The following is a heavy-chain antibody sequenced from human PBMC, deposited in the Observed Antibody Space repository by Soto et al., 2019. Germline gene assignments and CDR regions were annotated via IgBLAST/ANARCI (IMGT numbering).Heavy chain of an antibody. CDR2: ISYDGSNQ. J-gene: IGHJ4*02. CDR3: AKDQASGQGSFDS. V-gene: IGHV3-30*18. Sequence: VKLVESGGGVVQPGGSLRLSCAASGFTFNIYGMHWVRQAPDKGLEWVALISYDGSNQYYGDSVKGRFTISRDKSKNTLFLQMNSLRADDTAVYYCAKDQASGQGSFDSWGQGTLVTVSS. CDR1: GFTFNIYG.